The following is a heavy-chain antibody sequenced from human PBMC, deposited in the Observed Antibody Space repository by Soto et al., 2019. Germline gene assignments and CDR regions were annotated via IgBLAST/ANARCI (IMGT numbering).Heavy chain of an antibody. J-gene: IGHJ4*02. CDR2: ITYDGTDH. V-gene: IGHV3-30*19. CDR3: ARRYTAGWTSFDY. Sequence: RVPFRRDVVRWDPQPPGKGREGSDEITYDGTDHYYADSVKGRFTISRDNSKNTLNLHMTSLRPEDTAVYYCARRYTAGWTSFDYWGQGTLFTVSS. CDR1: RVPFRRDV. D-gene: IGHD6-19*01.